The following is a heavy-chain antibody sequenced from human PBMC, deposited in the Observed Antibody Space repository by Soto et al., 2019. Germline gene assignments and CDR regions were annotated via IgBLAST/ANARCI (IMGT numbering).Heavy chain of an antibody. J-gene: IGHJ5*02. CDR2: INPSGGST. D-gene: IGHD3-3*01. Sequence: ASVKVSCKASGYTFTSYYMHWVRQAPGQGLEWMGIINPSGGSTSCAQKFQGRVTMTRDTSTSTVYMELSSLRSEDTAVYYCARARSITIFGVVIGWFDPWGQGTLVTAPQ. V-gene: IGHV1-46*01. CDR1: GYTFTSYY. CDR3: ARARSITIFGVVIGWFDP.